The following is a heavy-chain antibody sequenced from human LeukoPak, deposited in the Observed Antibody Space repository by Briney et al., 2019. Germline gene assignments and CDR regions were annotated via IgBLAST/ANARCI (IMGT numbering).Heavy chain of an antibody. CDR3: ARSGFGSGISFDL. CDR2: MNPNSGDT. D-gene: IGHD3-10*01. V-gene: IGHV1-8*01. J-gene: IGHJ5*02. Sequence: ASVKVSCKASGYTFTSYDINWVRQATGQGLEWMGWMNPNSGDTGYPQKFQGRVTMTRDTSIATAYMELSSLKSEDTAVYYCARSGFGSGISFDLWGQGTLVTVSS. CDR1: GYTFTSYD.